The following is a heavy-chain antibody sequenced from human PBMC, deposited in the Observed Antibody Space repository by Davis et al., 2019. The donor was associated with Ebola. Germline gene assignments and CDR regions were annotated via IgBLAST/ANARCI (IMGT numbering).Heavy chain of an antibody. J-gene: IGHJ5*02. Sequence: GESLKISCTASGFTFGDYAMSWVRQAPGKGLEWVSSISSSSSYIYYADSVKGQFTISRDNAKNSLYLQMNSLRAEDTAVYYCARDETTVVTGWFDPWGQGTLVTVSS. D-gene: IGHD4-23*01. CDR3: ARDETTVVTGWFDP. CDR1: GFTFGDYA. V-gene: IGHV3-21*01. CDR2: ISSSSSYI.